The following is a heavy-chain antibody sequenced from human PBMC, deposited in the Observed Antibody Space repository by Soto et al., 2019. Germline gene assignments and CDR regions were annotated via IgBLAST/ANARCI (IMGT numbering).Heavy chain of an antibody. CDR1: GFTFSNYA. J-gene: IGHJ5*02. CDR3: AKDPYSGVLVPVAIGFDP. V-gene: IGHV3-23*01. Sequence: VGSLRLSCAASGFTFSNYAMTWVRQGPGKGLEWVSAISGSGGSAYYADSVKGRFTISRDNSKNTLYLQMNSLRADDSGVYYCAKDPYSGVLVPVAIGFDPWGPGTLVTSPQ. CDR2: ISGSGGSA. D-gene: IGHD2-2*01.